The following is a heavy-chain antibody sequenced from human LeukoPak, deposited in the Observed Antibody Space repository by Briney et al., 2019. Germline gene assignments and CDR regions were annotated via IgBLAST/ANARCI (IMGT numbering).Heavy chain of an antibody. J-gene: IGHJ4*02. CDR2: IYSSGST. CDR3: ERSALVPGAITSFDF. D-gene: IGHD2-2*01. Sequence: SETLSLTCTVSGGSISSGSYYWHWIRQPAGKGLEWIGLIYSSGSTNYSPSLKSRVTISVDRSKNQFSLKLSSVTAADTAVYYCERSALVPGAITSFDFWGQGTQVTVSP. CDR1: GGSISSGSYY. V-gene: IGHV4-61*02.